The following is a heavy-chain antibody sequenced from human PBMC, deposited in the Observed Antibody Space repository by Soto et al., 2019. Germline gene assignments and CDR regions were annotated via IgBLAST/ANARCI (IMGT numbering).Heavy chain of an antibody. D-gene: IGHD6-13*01. CDR2: IIPIFGTA. CDR3: AREAFSSSWSNWFDP. V-gene: IGHV1-69*01. Sequence: QVQLVQSEAEVKKPGSSVNVSCKASGGTFSSYAISWVRQAPGQGLEWMGGIIPIFGTANYAQKFQGRVTITADESTSTAYMELSSLRSEDTAVYYCAREAFSSSWSNWFDPWGQGTLVTVSS. J-gene: IGHJ5*02. CDR1: GGTFSSYA.